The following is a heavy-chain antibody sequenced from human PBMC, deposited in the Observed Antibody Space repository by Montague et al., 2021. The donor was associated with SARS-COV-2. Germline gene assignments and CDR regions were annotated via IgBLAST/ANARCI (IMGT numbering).Heavy chain of an antibody. J-gene: IGHJ6*02. CDR1: GGSFSGYY. D-gene: IGHD3-10*01. CDR2: INHSGSN. Sequence: SETLSLTCAVYGGSFSGYYWSWIRQPPGKGLEWIGEINHSGSNNYNPSLKSRVTISVDTSKNQFSLKLSSVTAADTAVYYCARVRYYGSGASLCMDVWGQGTTVTVSS. V-gene: IGHV4-34*01. CDR3: ARVRYYGSGASLCMDV.